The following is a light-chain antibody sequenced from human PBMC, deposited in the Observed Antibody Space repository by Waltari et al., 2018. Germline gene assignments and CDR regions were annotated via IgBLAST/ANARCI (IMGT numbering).Light chain of an antibody. CDR3: QSYDSSSWV. CDR1: SGSIASNY. V-gene: IGLV6-57*03. CDR2: EDN. Sequence: NFMLTQPHSVSESPGKTVTISCTRSSGSIASNYVPWYQQRPGVAPTTGIEEDNKRPSGVPDRFSGSSDSSSNSASLTISGLKTEDEADYYCQSYDSSSWVFGGGTKLTVL. J-gene: IGLJ3*02.